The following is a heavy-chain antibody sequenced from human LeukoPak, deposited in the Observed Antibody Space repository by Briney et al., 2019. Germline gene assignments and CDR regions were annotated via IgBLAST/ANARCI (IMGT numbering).Heavy chain of an antibody. CDR3: AREGVDDFWSGYQIRNNWFDP. V-gene: IGHV3-21*01. J-gene: IGHJ5*02. CDR2: ISSSSSYI. D-gene: IGHD3-3*01. Sequence: GGSLRLSCAASGFTFSSYAMSWVRQAPGKGLEWVSSISSSSSYIYYADSVKGRFTISRDNAKNSLYLQMNSLRAEDTAVYYCAREGVDDFWSGYQIRNNWFDPWGQGTLVTVSS. CDR1: GFTFSSYA.